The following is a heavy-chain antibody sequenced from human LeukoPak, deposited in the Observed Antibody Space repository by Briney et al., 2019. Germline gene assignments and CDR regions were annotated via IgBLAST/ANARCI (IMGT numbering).Heavy chain of an antibody. CDR2: ISGSGGST. V-gene: IGHV3-23*01. Sequence: GGSLRLSCAASGFTFSSYAMSWVRQAPGKGLEWVADISGSGGSTYSADSVKGRFTISRDNSKNTLYLQMNSLRAEDTALYYCAKRSSGRSGFDYWGQGTLGPVS. J-gene: IGHJ4*02. CDR3: AKRSSGRSGFDY. CDR1: GFTFSSYA. D-gene: IGHD3-10*01.